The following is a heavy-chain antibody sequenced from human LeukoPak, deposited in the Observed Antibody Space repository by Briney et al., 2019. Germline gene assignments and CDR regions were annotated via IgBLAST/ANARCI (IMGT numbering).Heavy chain of an antibody. CDR2: ISSSSYI. J-gene: IGHJ4*02. CDR3: ARVGDILTGYDLDY. Sequence: GGSLRLSCAASGFTFSSYSMNWVRQAPGKGLEWVSSISSSSYIYYADSVKGRFTISRDNAKNSLYLQMNSLRAEDTAVYYCARVGDILTGYDLDYWGQGTLVTVSS. CDR1: GFTFSSYS. V-gene: IGHV3-21*01. D-gene: IGHD3-9*01.